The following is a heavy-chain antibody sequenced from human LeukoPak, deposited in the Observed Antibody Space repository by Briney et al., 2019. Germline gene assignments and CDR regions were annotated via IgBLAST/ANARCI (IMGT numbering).Heavy chain of an antibody. J-gene: IGHJ4*02. D-gene: IGHD3-3*01. Sequence: TSETLSLTCAVYGGSFSGYYWSWIRQPPGKGLEWIGEINHSGSTNYNPSLKSRVTISVDTSKNQFSLKLSSVTAADTAVYYCARGRNLYDFWSGYISWGQGTLVTVSS. CDR2: INHSGST. V-gene: IGHV4-34*01. CDR1: GGSFSGYY. CDR3: ARGRNLYDFWSGYIS.